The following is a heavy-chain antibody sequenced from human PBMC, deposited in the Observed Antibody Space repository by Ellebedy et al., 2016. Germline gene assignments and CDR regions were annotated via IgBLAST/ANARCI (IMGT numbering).Heavy chain of an antibody. V-gene: IGHV4-61*02. D-gene: IGHD2-2*01. CDR1: GGSISSSSYY. CDR2: IYTSGST. J-gene: IGHJ3*02. Sequence: SETLSLXCTVSGGSISSSSYYWSWIRQPAGKGLEWIGRIYTSGSTNYNPSLKSRVTMSVDTSKNQFSLKLSSVTAADTAVYYCARSVVVPAAPFAFDIWGQGTMVTVSS. CDR3: ARSVVVPAAPFAFDI.